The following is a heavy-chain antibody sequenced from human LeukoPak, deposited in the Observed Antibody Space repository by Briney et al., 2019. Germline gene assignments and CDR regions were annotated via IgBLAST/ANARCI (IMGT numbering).Heavy chain of an antibody. V-gene: IGHV3-30-3*01. J-gene: IGHJ6*02. Sequence: GGSLRLSCVASGFTLSSYAIHWARQAPGKGLEWEAVISYDGSNKYYADSVRGRFTISRDNSKNTLYLQMNSLRVEDTAVYYCARDRQYYGSGNLDVWGQGTTVTVSS. CDR3: ARDRQYYGSGNLDV. CDR2: ISYDGSNK. D-gene: IGHD3-10*01. CDR1: GFTLSSYA.